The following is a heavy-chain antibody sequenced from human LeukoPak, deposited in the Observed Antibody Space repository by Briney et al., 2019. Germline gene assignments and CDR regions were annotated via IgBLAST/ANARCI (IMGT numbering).Heavy chain of an antibody. CDR1: GFTFSDYA. CDR2: ISKDGSDK. CDR3: ARDYWWNYDY. D-gene: IGHD1-7*01. Sequence: GGSLRLTCAASGFTFSDYAMHWVRQAPGKGLEWVAVISKDGSDKYYPGSVRGRFTISRDNSKNTIYLQMDSLRAEDTAIYYCARDYWWNYDYWGQGTLVTVSS. J-gene: IGHJ4*02. V-gene: IGHV3-30-3*01.